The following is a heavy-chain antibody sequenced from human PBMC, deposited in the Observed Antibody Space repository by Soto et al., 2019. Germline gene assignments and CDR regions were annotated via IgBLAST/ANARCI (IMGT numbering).Heavy chain of an antibody. CDR1: GFTFSSYA. D-gene: IGHD6-6*01. V-gene: IGHV3-23*01. Sequence: EVQLLESGGGLVQPGGSLRLSCAASGFTFSSYAMSWVRQAPGKGLEWVSAISGSGGSTYYADSVKGRFTISRDNSKNTLYLQMNSLRAEDTAGYYCAKDQYSSSPYNWFDPWVQGTLVTVSS. CDR3: AKDQYSSSPYNWFDP. CDR2: ISGSGGST. J-gene: IGHJ5*02.